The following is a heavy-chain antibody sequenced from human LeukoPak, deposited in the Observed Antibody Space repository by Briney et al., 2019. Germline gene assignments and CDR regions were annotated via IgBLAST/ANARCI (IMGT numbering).Heavy chain of an antibody. CDR1: GFTFSSYW. CDR3: ARETEMANLDY. D-gene: IGHD5-24*01. CDR2: IKQDGSER. V-gene: IGHV3-7*04. Sequence: GGSLRLSCIASGFTFSSYWMNWVRQAPGKGLEWVANIKQDGSERYYVDSVKGRFTISRDNAKKSLYLQMNSLRAEDTAVYYCARETEMANLDYWGQGTLVTVSS. J-gene: IGHJ4*02.